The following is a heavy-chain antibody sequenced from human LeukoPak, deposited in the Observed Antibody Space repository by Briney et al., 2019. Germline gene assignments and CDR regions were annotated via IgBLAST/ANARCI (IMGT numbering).Heavy chain of an antibody. CDR2: ISVSGNT. V-gene: IGHV3-23*01. D-gene: IGHD2-21*01. J-gene: IGHJ4*02. CDR3: AKAPVTTCSGAYCYPFDY. CDR1: GFTLSSYA. Sequence: GGSLRLSCAASGFTLSSYAMSWVRQAPGKGLEWVSAISVSGNTYHADSVKGRFTISRDSSKNTRYLQMSRLRAEDAAVYYCAKAPVTTCSGAYCYPFDYWGQGTLVTVSS.